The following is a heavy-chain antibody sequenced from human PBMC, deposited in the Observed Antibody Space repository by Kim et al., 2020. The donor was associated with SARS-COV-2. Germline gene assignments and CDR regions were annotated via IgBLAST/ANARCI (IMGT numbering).Heavy chain of an antibody. V-gene: IGHV7-4-1*02. J-gene: IGHJ4*02. CDR3: ARDPEAGTGY. Sequence: NPTYAQGFTGRFVFSLDTSVSTAYLQISSLKAEDTAVYYCARDPEAGTGYWGQGTLVTVSS. CDR2: NP. D-gene: IGHD6-13*01.